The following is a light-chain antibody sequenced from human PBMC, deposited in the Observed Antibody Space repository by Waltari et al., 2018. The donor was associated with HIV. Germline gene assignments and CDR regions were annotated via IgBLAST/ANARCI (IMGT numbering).Light chain of an antibody. CDR3: AAWDESLHGYV. CDR1: SSNIGQNT. CDR2: GRN. J-gene: IGLJ1*01. Sequence: QSVLTQPPSASGAPGRGVTISCSGSSSNIGQNTVNWYQQLPGSAPHLLIYGRNGRAPGVPDRFAGSKSGTSASLVISGLQSDDEADYYCAAWDESLHGYVFGPGTTVTVL. V-gene: IGLV1-44*01.